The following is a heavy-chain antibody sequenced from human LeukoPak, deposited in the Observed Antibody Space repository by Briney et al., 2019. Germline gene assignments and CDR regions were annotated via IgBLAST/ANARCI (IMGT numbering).Heavy chain of an antibody. CDR1: GFTFSSYG. J-gene: IGHJ4*02. CDR3: AKDSLAYCGGDCYPAVDY. CDR2: IWYGGSNK. Sequence: GGSLRLSCAASGFTFSSYGMHWVRQAPGKGLEWVAVIWYGGSNKYYADSVKGRFTISRDNSKNTLYLQMNSLRAEDTAVYYCAKDSLAYCGGDCYPAVDYWGQGTLVTVSS. D-gene: IGHD2-21*01. V-gene: IGHV3-30*02.